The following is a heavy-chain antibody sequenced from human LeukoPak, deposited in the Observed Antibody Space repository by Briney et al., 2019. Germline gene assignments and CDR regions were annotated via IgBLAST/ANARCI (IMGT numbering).Heavy chain of an antibody. J-gene: IGHJ4*02. CDR2: IWYDGSNK. Sequence: GGPLRLSCAASGFTFSSYGMHWVRQAPGKGLERVAVIWYDGSNKYYADSVKGRFTISRDNSKNTLYLQMNSLRAEDTAVYYCARDSGPLDYWGQGTLVTVSS. CDR1: GFTFSSYG. CDR3: ARDSGPLDY. D-gene: IGHD2-15*01. V-gene: IGHV3-33*01.